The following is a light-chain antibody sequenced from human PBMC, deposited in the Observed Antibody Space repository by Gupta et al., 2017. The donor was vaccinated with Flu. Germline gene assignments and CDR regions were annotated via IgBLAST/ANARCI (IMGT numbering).Light chain of an antibody. CDR3: QAWDRSTGV. Sequence: SYELTQPPSVSVSPGQTASITCSGDKLGDKYTCWYQQKPGQSPVLVIYQDDRRPSGIPERFSGSNSGNTATLTISGTQSIDEADYYCQAWDRSTGVFGTGTKVTVV. CDR2: QDD. J-gene: IGLJ1*01. CDR1: KLGDKY. V-gene: IGLV3-1*01.